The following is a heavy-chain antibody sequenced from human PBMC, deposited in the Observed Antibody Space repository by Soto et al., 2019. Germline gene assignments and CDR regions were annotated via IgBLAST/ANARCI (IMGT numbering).Heavy chain of an antibody. D-gene: IGHD3-22*01. CDR3: ARQIYDSDTGPNFQYYFDS. Sequence: GESLKISCKGSGYSFAGYWITWVRQKPGKGLEWMGRIDPSDSQTYYSPSFRGHVTISATKSITTVFLQWSSLRASDTAMYYCARQIYDSDTGPNFQYYFDSWGQGTTVTVSS. CDR1: GYSFAGYW. V-gene: IGHV5-10-1*01. CDR2: IDPSDSQT. J-gene: IGHJ4*02.